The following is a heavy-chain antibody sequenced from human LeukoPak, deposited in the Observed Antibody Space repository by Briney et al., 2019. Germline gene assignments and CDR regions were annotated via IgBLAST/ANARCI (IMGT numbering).Heavy chain of an antibody. Sequence: SETLSLTCAVHGGSFSGYSWSWLRQPPGKGLEWIGEVNHGGSTNYTPSLKSRVTMSLDTSKNRFSLKLSSVTAADTAVYYCARPSTYYFFYMDVWGKGTTVTVSS. CDR3: ARPSTYYFFYMDV. V-gene: IGHV4-34*01. CDR1: GGSFSGYS. J-gene: IGHJ6*03. CDR2: VNHGGST.